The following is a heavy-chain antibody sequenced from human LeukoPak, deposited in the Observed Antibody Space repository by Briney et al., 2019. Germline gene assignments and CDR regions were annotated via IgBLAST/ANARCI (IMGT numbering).Heavy chain of an antibody. J-gene: IGHJ5*02. CDR2: IYYSGST. D-gene: IGHD6-19*01. Sequence: SQTLSLTCTVSGGSISSGSYYWSWIRQPPGKGLEWIGYIYYSGSTNYNPSLKSRVTISVDTSKNQFSLKLSSVTAADTAVYYCARGGSGWPLSNWFDPWGQGTLVTGSS. V-gene: IGHV4-61*01. CDR1: GGSISSGSYY. CDR3: ARGGSGWPLSNWFDP.